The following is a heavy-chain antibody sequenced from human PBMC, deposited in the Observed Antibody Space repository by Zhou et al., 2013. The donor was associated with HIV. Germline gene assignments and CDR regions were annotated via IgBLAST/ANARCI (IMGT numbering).Heavy chain of an antibody. CDR2: INPNSGGT. D-gene: IGHD2-21*01. V-gene: IGHV1-2*02. CDR3: AQGGPEVVILHQFDY. J-gene: IGHJ4*02. CDR1: GYTFTDYY. Sequence: QVQLVQSVSEVKKSGASVNISCKTSGYTFTDYYLHWVRQAPGQGLEWMGWINPNSGGTNYAQKFQGRVTMTRDTSISTAYMELSRLRSDDTAVYYCAQGGPEVVILHQFDYWGQGTLITVSS.